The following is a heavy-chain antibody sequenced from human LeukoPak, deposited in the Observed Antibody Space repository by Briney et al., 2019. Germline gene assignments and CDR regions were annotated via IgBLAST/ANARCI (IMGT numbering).Heavy chain of an antibody. CDR2: ARKKANSYTT. CDR1: GFTFSDHY. CDR3: TRRDYGGISDS. J-gene: IGHJ5*01. V-gene: IGHV3-72*01. Sequence: GGSLRLSCAASGFTFSDHYMDWVRQAPGKGLEWVGRARKKANSYTTDYAASVKGRFTISRDDSKNSLYLQMNSLKTEDTAVYYCTRRDYGGISDSWGQGTLVTVSS. D-gene: IGHD4-23*01.